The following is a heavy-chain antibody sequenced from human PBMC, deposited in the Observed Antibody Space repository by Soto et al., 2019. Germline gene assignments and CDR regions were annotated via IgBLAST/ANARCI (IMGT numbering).Heavy chain of an antibody. J-gene: IGHJ4*02. CDR2: ISSSSYI. Sequence: GGSLRLSCAASGFTFSSYSMNWVRQAPGKGLEWVSSISSSSYIYYADSVKGRFTISRDNAKNSLYLQMNSLRAEDTAVYYCARARDSSSWYFDYWGQGTLVTVSS. V-gene: IGHV3-21*01. CDR1: GFTFSSYS. CDR3: ARARDSSSWYFDY. D-gene: IGHD6-13*01.